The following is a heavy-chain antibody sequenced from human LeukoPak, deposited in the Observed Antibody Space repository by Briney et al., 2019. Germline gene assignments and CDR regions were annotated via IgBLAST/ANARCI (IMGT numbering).Heavy chain of an antibody. J-gene: IGHJ4*02. CDR1: GFTFSSYS. CDR3: ARDEGAFETGWFDY. D-gene: IGHD1-1*01. V-gene: IGHV3-21*01. CDR2: ISSSSSYI. Sequence: GGSLRLSCAASGFTFSSYSMNWVRQAPGKGLEWVSSISSSSSYIYYADSVKGRFTISRDNAKNSLYLQMNSLRAEDTAVYYCARDEGAFETGWFDYWGQGTLVTVSS.